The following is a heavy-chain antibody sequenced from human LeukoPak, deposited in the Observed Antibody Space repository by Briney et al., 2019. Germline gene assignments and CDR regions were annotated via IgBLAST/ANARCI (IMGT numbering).Heavy chain of an antibody. D-gene: IGHD3-10*01. CDR3: TRDPLHYYGSGGYYHFDY. CDR1: GFTFGDYA. CDR2: IRSKAYGGTT. V-gene: IGHV3-49*04. J-gene: IGHJ4*02. Sequence: GGSLRLSCTVSGFTFGDYAVSWVRQAPGKGLEWVGFIRSKAYGGTTEYAASVKGRFTISRDDSKSIAYLQMNSLKTEDTAVYYCTRDPLHYYGSGGYYHFDYWGQGTLVTVSS.